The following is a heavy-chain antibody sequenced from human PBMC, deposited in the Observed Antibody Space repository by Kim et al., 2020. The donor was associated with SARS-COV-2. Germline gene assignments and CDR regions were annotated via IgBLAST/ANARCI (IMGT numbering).Heavy chain of an antibody. D-gene: IGHD3-3*01. Sequence: GGSLRLSCAASGFTFSSYSMNWVRQAPGKGLEWVSSISSSSSYIYYADSVKGRFTISRDNAKNSLYLQMNSLRAEDTAVYYCARESPFGVTREIYYYYGMDVWGQGTTVTVSS. CDR1: GFTFSSYS. V-gene: IGHV3-21*01. CDR3: ARESPFGVTREIYYYYGMDV. J-gene: IGHJ6*02. CDR2: ISSSSSYI.